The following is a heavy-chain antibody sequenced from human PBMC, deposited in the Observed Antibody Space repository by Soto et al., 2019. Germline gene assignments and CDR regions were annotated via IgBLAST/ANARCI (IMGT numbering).Heavy chain of an antibody. V-gene: IGHV3-23*01. CDR3: TRDILTGYPHYYYYYYGMDV. CDR2: ISGSGGST. CDR1: GFTFSSYA. J-gene: IGHJ6*02. D-gene: IGHD3-9*01. Sequence: PGWSLGLSCAASGFTFSSYAMSWVRQAPGKGLEWVSAISGSGGSTYYADSVKGRFTISRDDSKSIAYLQMNSLKTEDTAVYYCTRDILTGYPHYYYYYYGMDVWGQGTTVTVSS.